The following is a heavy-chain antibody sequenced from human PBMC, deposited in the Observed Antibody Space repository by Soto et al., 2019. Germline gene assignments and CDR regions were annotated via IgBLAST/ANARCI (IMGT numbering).Heavy chain of an antibody. CDR2: IKHDGSVQ. D-gene: IGHD6-19*01. CDR1: GFTFSGYW. Sequence: PGGSLRLSCEASGFTFSGYWMSWVRQAPGKGLEWVADIKHDGSVQYYVDSVKGRFTISRDNAKKLLYLQMNGLRAEDTALYYCARAPYSNGWYRFDLWGQGTMVTVYS. CDR3: ARAPYSNGWYRFDL. V-gene: IGHV3-7*03. J-gene: IGHJ4*02.